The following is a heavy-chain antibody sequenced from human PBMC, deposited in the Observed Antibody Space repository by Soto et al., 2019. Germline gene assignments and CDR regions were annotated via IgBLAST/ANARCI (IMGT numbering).Heavy chain of an antibody. Sequence: ASVKVSCKASGYTFANYAIHWVRQAPGRRLEWMGWIHAGNGNTIYSEKFQGRVTIARDTSANTAYMELSSLGSEDTTVYYCARSPRSGGNYYYAMDVWGQGTTVTVSS. CDR1: GYTFANYA. V-gene: IGHV1-3*01. CDR2: IHAGNGNT. D-gene: IGHD3-3*01. CDR3: ARSPRSGGNYYYAMDV. J-gene: IGHJ6*02.